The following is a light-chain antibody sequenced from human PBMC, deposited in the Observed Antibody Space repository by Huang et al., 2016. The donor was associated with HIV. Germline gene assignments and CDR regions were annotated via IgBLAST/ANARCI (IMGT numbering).Light chain of an antibody. J-gene: IGKJ1*01. CDR3: QQYSTSPWT. Sequence: EIVLTQSPDTLSLSPGERGALSCRASHKVTNDYLAWYQHKSGQAPRLLIYGSSGRATAIPARFSGSGSGTDFSLTIDTVKPEDFASYYCQQYSTSPWTFGPGTKLEIK. V-gene: IGKV3-20*01. CDR2: GSS. CDR1: HKVTNDY.